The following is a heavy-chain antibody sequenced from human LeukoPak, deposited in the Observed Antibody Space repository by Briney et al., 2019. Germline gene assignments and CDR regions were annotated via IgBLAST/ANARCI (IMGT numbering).Heavy chain of an antibody. V-gene: IGHV3-23*01. J-gene: IGHJ4*02. D-gene: IGHD6-19*01. Sequence: GGSLRLSWAASGFTFSSYAMSWVRQAPGKGLEWVSAISGSGGSTYYADSVKGRFTISRDNSKNTLYLQMNSLRAEDTAVYYCAKDRHSSGWPFDYWGQGTLVTVSS. CDR2: ISGSGGST. CDR1: GFTFSSYA. CDR3: AKDRHSSGWPFDY.